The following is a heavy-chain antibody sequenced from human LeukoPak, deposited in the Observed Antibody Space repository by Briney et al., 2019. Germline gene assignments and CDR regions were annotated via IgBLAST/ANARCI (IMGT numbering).Heavy chain of an antibody. Sequence: PVASVKVSCKASGYTLTSYGLSWVRQAPGQGLEWMGWISTYNDNTHYAQKFQGRVTMTTDTSTNTAYMELRSLRSDDPAVYYCARDQLKWGSSGLSLTYYYYYYMDVWGKGTTVTVSS. J-gene: IGHJ6*03. CDR1: GYTLTSYG. V-gene: IGHV1-18*01. D-gene: IGHD6-19*01. CDR3: ARDQLKWGSSGLSLTYYYYYYMDV. CDR2: ISTYNDNT.